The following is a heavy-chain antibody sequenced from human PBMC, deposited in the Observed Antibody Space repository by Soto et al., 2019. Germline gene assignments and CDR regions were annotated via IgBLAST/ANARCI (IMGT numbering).Heavy chain of an antibody. CDR2: IYWNDDK. CDR3: AMVLGGYYIRPAPNWSDP. CDR1: GFSFRTSGVT. Sequence: SGPTLVNPTQPLTLTCTFSGFSFRTSGVTVGWIRQPPGKALEWLALIYWNDDKRYNPSLKSSLTITKDTSRNQVVLTMTNMDPVDTATYYCAMVLGGYYIRPAPNWSDPWGQGILVTVSS. D-gene: IGHD3-3*01. V-gene: IGHV2-5*01. J-gene: IGHJ5*02.